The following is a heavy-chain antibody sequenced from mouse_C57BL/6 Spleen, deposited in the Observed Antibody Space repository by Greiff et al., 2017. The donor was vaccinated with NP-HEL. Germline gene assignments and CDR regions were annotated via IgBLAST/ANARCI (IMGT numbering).Heavy chain of an antibody. J-gene: IGHJ3*01. D-gene: IGHD1-1*01. CDR3: ARGYYGSSPWWFAY. V-gene: IGHV1-55*01. CDR2: IYPGSGST. CDR1: GYTFTSYW. Sequence: QVQLKQPGAELVKPGASVKMSCKASGYTFTSYWITWVKQRPGQGLEWIGDIYPGSGSTNYNEKFKSKATLTVDTSSSTAYMQLSSLTSEDSAVYYCARGYYGSSPWWFAYWGQGTLVTVSA.